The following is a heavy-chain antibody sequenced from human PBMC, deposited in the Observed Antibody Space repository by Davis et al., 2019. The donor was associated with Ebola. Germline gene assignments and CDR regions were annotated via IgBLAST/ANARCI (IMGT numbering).Heavy chain of an antibody. V-gene: IGHV3-30-3*01. CDR2: ISYDGSNK. D-gene: IGHD3-3*01. CDR1: GFTFSSYA. CDR3: ARDQSSIPGLRFLEWLLGY. Sequence: GESLKISCAASGFTFSSYAMHWVRQAPGKGLEWVAVISYDGSNKYYADSVKGRFTISRDNSKNTLYLQMNSLRAEDTAVYYCARDQSSIPGLRFLEWLLGYWGQGTLVTVSS. J-gene: IGHJ4*02.